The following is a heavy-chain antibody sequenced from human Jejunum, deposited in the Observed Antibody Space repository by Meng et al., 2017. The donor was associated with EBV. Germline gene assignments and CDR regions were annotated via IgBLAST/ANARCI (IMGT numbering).Heavy chain of an antibody. Sequence: KECGLPLRTPTRGIMLHGDMSGVDVRTSGVGVGWICKTPGESLEWLPVIYCDNDKRYSPCRKSRLTVTRDNSKSQVVLTMTNMDPVDTATYYCAHRRWDSSGWYGGHFDYWGPGVLVTVSS. D-gene: IGHD6-19*01. J-gene: IGHJ4*02. CDR3: AHRRWDSSGWYGGHFDY. CDR2: IYCDNDK. V-gene: IGHV2-5*02. CDR1: GVDVRTSGVG.